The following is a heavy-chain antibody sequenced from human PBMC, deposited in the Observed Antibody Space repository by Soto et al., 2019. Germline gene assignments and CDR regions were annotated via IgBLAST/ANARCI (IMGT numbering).Heavy chain of an antibody. D-gene: IGHD6-6*01. J-gene: IGHJ3*02. CDR3: AKDRSSSAAFDI. Sequence: GGPLSLSWAASGCTFDEYAMHWVRPAPGKGLEWVPGISWNSGSIGYADSVKGRFTISRDNAKNSLYLQMNSQRAEDTALYYCAKDRSSSAAFDIWGQGTMVTVS. CDR1: GCTFDEYA. CDR2: ISWNSGSI. V-gene: IGHV3-9*01.